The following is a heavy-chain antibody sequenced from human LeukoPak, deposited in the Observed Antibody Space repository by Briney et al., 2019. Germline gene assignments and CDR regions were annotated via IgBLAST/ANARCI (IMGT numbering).Heavy chain of an antibody. D-gene: IGHD3-9*01. Sequence: GGSLRLSCAASGFTFSSYAMSWVRQAPGKGLEWVSAISGSGGSTYYADSVKGRFTISRDNSKNTLYLRMNSLRAEDTAVYYCAKDYDILTGYFPPPHFDYWGQGTLVTVSS. J-gene: IGHJ4*02. V-gene: IGHV3-23*01. CDR3: AKDYDILTGYFPPPHFDY. CDR2: ISGSGGST. CDR1: GFTFSSYA.